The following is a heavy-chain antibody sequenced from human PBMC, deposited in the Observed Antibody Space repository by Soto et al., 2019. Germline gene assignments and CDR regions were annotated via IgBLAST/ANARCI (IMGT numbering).Heavy chain of an antibody. V-gene: IGHV3-66*01. CDR3: ASPPQYCSGGSCYSVVKDY. D-gene: IGHD2-15*01. J-gene: IGHJ4*02. Sequence: GGSLRLSCAASGXTVSSNYMSWVRQAPGKGLEWVSVIYSGGSTYYADSVKGRFTISRDNSKNTLYLQMNSLRAEDTAVYYCASPPQYCSGGSCYSVVKDYWGQGTLVTVSS. CDR2: IYSGGST. CDR1: GXTVSSNY.